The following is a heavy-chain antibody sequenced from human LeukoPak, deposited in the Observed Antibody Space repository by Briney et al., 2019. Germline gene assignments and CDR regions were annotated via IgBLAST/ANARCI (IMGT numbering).Heavy chain of an antibody. CDR3: TSSRNLVWGELLGY. J-gene: IGHJ4*02. D-gene: IGHD3-16*01. Sequence: GWSLRLSCAASGFIFNKAWMAWVRQAPGKGLEGVGRIKPKTDDGTTDYAGLVKGRFTISRDDSSDTLYLPMNSLNTEDTGTYFCTSSRNLVWGELLGYWGQGTLVTVSS. CDR1: GFIFNKAW. V-gene: IGHV3-15*01. CDR2: IKPKTDDGTT.